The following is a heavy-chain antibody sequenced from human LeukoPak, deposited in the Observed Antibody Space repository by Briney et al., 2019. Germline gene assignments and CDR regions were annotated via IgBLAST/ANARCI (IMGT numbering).Heavy chain of an antibody. Sequence: GGSLRLSSAAPRFTFTSYWMSSVPQAPGKGLEWVAHIKQDGSDKYYVDSVKGRFTISRDNAKNSLYLQMNSLRAEDTAVYYCARDPYDSSWGLCYFDYWGQGNLVTVSS. CDR3: ARDPYDSSWGLCYFDY. V-gene: IGHV3-7*04. CDR2: IKQDGSDK. CDR1: RFTFTSYW. J-gene: IGHJ4*02. D-gene: IGHD3-22*01.